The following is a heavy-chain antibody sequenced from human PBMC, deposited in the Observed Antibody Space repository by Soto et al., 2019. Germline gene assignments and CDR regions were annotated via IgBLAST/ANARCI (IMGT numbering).Heavy chain of an antibody. CDR3: ARGDRGAFDL. D-gene: IGHD1-26*01. J-gene: IGHJ3*01. CDR1: GCTFSYYW. CDR2: IHSDGRST. V-gene: IGHV3-74*01. Sequence: EVQLLESGGGLVQPGESLRLSCAASGCTFSYYWMHWVRQAPGMGLVWVSRIHSDGRSTTYADSVKGRFTIARDNARNTLDLQMNGLRAEDTAVYYCARGDRGAFDLWGQGTVVTVSS.